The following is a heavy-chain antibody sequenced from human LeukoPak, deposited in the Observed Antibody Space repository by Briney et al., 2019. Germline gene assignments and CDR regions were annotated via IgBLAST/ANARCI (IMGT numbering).Heavy chain of an antibody. J-gene: IGHJ6*03. Sequence: SETLSLTCTVSGGSINGNDYYWGWIRQPPGKGLEWIGSIYYSGSTYYNPSLKSRVTISVDTSKNQFFLRLNSVTAADTAMYYCARTNYYFHYMDVWGRGTTVTVSS. D-gene: IGHD2-8*01. V-gene: IGHV4-39*01. CDR1: GGSINGNDYY. CDR2: IYYSGST. CDR3: ARTNYYFHYMDV.